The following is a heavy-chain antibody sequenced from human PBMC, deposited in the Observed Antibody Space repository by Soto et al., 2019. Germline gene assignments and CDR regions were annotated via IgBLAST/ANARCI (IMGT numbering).Heavy chain of an antibody. CDR3: ARTPDGSWPTWFDP. CDR2: IYYSGST. J-gene: IGHJ5*02. Sequence: SETLSLTCAVSGGSISSGGYSWSWIRQPPGKGLEWIGSIYYSGSTYYNPSLKSRVTISVDTSKNQFSLKLTSVTAADTAVYYCARTPDGSWPTWFDPWGQGTLVTVSS. CDR1: GGSISSGGYS. D-gene: IGHD6-13*01. V-gene: IGHV4-30-2*03.